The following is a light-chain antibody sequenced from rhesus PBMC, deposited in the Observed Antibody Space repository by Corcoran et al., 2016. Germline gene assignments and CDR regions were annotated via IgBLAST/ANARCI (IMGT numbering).Light chain of an antibody. CDR1: QGISSY. CDR2: YVK. J-gene: IGKJ2*01. CDR3: QQSNSNPYS. V-gene: IGKV1-32*02. Sequence: DIQMSQSPSSLSASVGDRVTITCRASQGISSYLNWYQQKPGKAPKFLIYYVKGLQSGVPSRFSGSGSGTDFTLTISSLQPEDFATYYCQQSNSNPYSFGQGTKVEIK.